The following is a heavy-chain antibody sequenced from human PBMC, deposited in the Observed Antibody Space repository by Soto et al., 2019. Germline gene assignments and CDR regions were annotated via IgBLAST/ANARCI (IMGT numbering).Heavy chain of an antibody. CDR3: ARAGSSSGDGIDY. CDR1: GYTFTGYY. J-gene: IGHJ4*02. CDR2: INPNSGGT. D-gene: IGHD6-6*01. Sequence: ASVKVSCKASGYTFTGYYMHWVRQAPGQGLEWMGWINPNSGGTNYAQKFQGWVTMTRDTSISTAYMELSRLRSDDTAVYYCARAGSSSGDGIDYWGQGTLVTVSS. V-gene: IGHV1-2*04.